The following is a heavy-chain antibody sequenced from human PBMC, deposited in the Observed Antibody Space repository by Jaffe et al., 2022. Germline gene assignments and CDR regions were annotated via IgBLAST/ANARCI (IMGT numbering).Heavy chain of an antibody. V-gene: IGHV3-48*03. Sequence: EVQLVESGGGLVQPGGSLRLSCAASGFTFSSYEMNWVRQAPGKGLEWVSYISSSGSTIYYADSVKGRFTISRDNAKNSLYLQMNSLRAEDTAVYYCASSRRPRAPPRTMDVWGKGTTVTVSS. CDR2: ISSSGSTI. CDR1: GFTFSSYE. CDR3: ASSRRPRAPPRTMDV. J-gene: IGHJ6*04.